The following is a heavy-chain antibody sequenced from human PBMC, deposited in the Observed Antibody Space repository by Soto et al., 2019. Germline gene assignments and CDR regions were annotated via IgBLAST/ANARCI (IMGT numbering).Heavy chain of an antibody. CDR1: GFTFSGSA. V-gene: IGHV3-73*01. J-gene: IGHJ4*02. CDR2: IRSKANSYAT. CDR3: TRHSVSNYEGGDY. D-gene: IGHD4-4*01. Sequence: EVQLVESGGGLVQPGGSLKLSCAASGFTFSGSAMHWVRQASGKGLEWVGRIRSKANSYATAYAASVKGRFTISRDDSKNTAYLQMNSLKTEDTAAYYCTRHSVSNYEGGDYWGQGTLVTVSS.